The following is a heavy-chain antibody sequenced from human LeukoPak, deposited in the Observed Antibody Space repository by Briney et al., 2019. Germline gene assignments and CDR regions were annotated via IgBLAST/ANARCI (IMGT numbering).Heavy chain of an antibody. CDR3: AREEGYGDYTDAFDI. CDR2: INPSGGST. J-gene: IGHJ3*02. Sequence: ASVKVSCKASEYTFTSYYMHWVRQAPGQGLEWMGIINPSGGSTSYTQKFQGRVTMTRDTSTSTVYMELSSLRSEDTAVYYCAREEGYGDYTDAFDIWGQGTMVTVSS. CDR1: EYTFTSYY. D-gene: IGHD4-17*01. V-gene: IGHV1-46*01.